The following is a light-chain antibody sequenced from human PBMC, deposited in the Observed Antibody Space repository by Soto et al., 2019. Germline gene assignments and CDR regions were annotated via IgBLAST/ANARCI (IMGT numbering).Light chain of an antibody. J-gene: IGKJ4*01. V-gene: IGKV4-1*01. CDR2: WAS. Sequence: DIVMTQSPDSLAVSLGERATINCKSSPSILNSSNNKNFLAWYQQKPGQPPKLLIYWASTRESWVPDRFSGSGSGTDFTLTISSLQAEDVAVYYCQQYYGIPLTFGGGTKVDIK. CDR1: PSILNSSNNKNF. CDR3: QQYYGIPLT.